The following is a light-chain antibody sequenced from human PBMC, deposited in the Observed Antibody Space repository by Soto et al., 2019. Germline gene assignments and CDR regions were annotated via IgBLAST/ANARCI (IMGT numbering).Light chain of an antibody. Sequence: ENLLIQYAAILSLSPGEGATLSCRASQSINTYLAWYQQKPGQAPRLLIYDASKRATGIPARFSGSGSGTNFTLTISSLEPEDFAVYYCQQRRSWQVTFGQGTRLEI. CDR2: DAS. J-gene: IGKJ5*01. CDR3: QQRRSWQVT. V-gene: IGKV3D-11*02. CDR1: QSINTY.